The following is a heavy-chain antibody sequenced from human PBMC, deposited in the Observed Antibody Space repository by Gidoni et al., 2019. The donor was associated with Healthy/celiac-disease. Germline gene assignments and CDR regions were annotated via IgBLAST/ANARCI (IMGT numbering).Heavy chain of an antibody. Sequence: QVQLQESGPGLVKPSETLSLTCTVSGGSISSYYWRWIRQPAGKGLEWIGRIYTSGSTNYNPSLKSRVTMSVDTSKNQFSLKLSSVTAADTAVYYCARGTSSKGDQEYFDYWGQGTLVTVSS. D-gene: IGHD6-19*01. V-gene: IGHV4-4*07. CDR3: ARGTSSKGDQEYFDY. J-gene: IGHJ4*02. CDR1: GGSISSYY. CDR2: IYTSGST.